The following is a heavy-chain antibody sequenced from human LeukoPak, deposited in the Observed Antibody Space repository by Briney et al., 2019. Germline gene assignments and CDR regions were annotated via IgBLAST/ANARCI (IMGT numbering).Heavy chain of an antibody. CDR1: GYSFTSYW. Sequence: GEALKISCKGSGYSFTSYWIGWVRQMPGKGLEWMGISYPGDSDTRYSPSFQGQVTISADKSISTAYLQWSSLKASDTAMYYCASHLYYGSGSYPPYNWFDPWGQGTLVTVSS. CDR3: ASHLYYGSGSYPPYNWFDP. V-gene: IGHV5-51*01. J-gene: IGHJ5*02. CDR2: SYPGDSDT. D-gene: IGHD3-10*01.